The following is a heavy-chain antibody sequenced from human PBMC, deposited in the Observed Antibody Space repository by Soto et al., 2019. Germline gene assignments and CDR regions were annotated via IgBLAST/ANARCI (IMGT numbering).Heavy chain of an antibody. V-gene: IGHV3-23*01. CDR3: AKAPSIAAAGVTGFDY. CDR1: GFTFSSYA. D-gene: IGHD6-13*01. CDR2: ISGSGGST. J-gene: IGHJ4*02. Sequence: GGSLRLSCAASGFTFSSYAMSWVRQAPGKGLEWVSAISGSGGSTYYADSVKGRFTISRDNSKNTLYLQMNSLRAEDTAVYYCAKAPSIAAAGVTGFDYWGQGTLVTVSS.